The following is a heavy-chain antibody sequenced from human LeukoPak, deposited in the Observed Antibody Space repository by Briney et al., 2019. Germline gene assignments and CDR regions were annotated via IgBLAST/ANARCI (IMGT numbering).Heavy chain of an antibody. V-gene: IGHV4-39*07. Sequence: SETLSLTCAVSGVSISGSYYYWGWIRQPPGKGLEWIGNIYYSGSTYYNPSLKSRVTISVDTSKNQFSLKLSSVTAADTAVYYCASTFVRLGNVYWGQGTLVTVSS. J-gene: IGHJ4*02. CDR3: ASTFVRLGNVY. CDR2: IYYSGST. D-gene: IGHD3-10*01. CDR1: GVSISGSYYY.